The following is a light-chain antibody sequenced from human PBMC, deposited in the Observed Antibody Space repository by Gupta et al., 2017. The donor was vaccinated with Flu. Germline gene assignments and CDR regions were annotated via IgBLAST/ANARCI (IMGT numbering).Light chain of an antibody. CDR3: QQEDTTPRT. V-gene: IGKV4-1*01. Sequence: DIVMTQSPDSLAVSLGERATINCESSQSVLYSSNNKNYLAWYQQKPGQPPKLLIYWASTRESGVPDRFSGSGSGTDFTLTISSLQAEDVAVYYCQQEDTTPRTFGQGTKVEIK. CDR1: QSVLYSSNNKNY. CDR2: WAS. J-gene: IGKJ1*01.